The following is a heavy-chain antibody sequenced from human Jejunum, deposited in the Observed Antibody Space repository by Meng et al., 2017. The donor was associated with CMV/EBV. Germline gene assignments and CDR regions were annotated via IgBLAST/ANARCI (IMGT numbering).Heavy chain of an antibody. D-gene: IGHD3-16*01. CDR1: GGSSSSTSYY. Sequence: QLPPQGPGPGPVQPSENLTLTRTVSGGSSSSTSYYWGWIRQPPGKGLCWIGSMFYTGSTYYNPSLGSRVTISVDKSKNRVSLRLTSVTAADTAIYYCARECVGEAYDCQWNYWFDPWGRGTLVTVSS. J-gene: IGHJ5*02. CDR2: MFYTGST. CDR3: ARECVGEAYDCQWNYWFDP. V-gene: IGHV4-39*07.